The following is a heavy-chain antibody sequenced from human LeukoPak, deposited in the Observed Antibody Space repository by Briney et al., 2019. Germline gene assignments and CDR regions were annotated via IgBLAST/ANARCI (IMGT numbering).Heavy chain of an antibody. CDR1: GFNFANYG. CDR3: ARVTFGGVIVFDY. Sequence: GGSLRLSCSTFGFNFANYGVSWFRQAPGKGLEWVSSISSSSSYIYYADSVKGRFTISRDNAKNSLYLQMNSLRAEDTAVYYCARVTFGGVIVFDYWGQGTLVTVSS. J-gene: IGHJ4*02. CDR2: ISSSSSYI. D-gene: IGHD3-16*02. V-gene: IGHV3-21*01.